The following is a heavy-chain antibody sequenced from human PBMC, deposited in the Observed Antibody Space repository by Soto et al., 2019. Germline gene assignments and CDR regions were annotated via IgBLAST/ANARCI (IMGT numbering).Heavy chain of an antibody. CDR1: GYTFTGYY. D-gene: IGHD3-22*01. J-gene: IGHJ4*02. CDR3: ARDMAAYTLTYYYDSSAFDY. V-gene: IGHV1-2*04. Sequence: GPVQVSCKASGYTFTGYYMHWVRQAPGQGLEWMGWINPNSGGTNYAQKFQGWVTMTRDTSISTAYMELSRLRSDETAVYYCARDMAAYTLTYYYDSSAFDYWGQGTLVTVSS. CDR2: INPNSGGT.